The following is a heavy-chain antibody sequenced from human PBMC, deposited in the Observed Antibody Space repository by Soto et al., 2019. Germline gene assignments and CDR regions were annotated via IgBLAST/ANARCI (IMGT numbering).Heavy chain of an antibody. CDR1: GGSISRGDSN. V-gene: IGHV4-30-4*01. J-gene: IGHJ6*02. CDR2: IYYSGST. CDR3: ARDVGHYGSGSYYYYYGMDV. Sequence: SETLSLPCTVSGGSISRGDSNGSWIRQPPGKGLEWIGYIYYSGSTYYNPSLKSRVTISVDTSKNQFSLKLSSVTAADTAVYYCARDVGHYGSGSYYYYYGMDVWGQGTTVT. D-gene: IGHD3-10*01.